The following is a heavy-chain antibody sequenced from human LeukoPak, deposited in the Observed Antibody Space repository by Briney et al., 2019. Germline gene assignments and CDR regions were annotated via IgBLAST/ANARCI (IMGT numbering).Heavy chain of an antibody. V-gene: IGHV3-33*01. J-gene: IGHJ4*02. CDR3: ARSNCNSCYLGVWYYFDY. D-gene: IGHD1/OR15-1a*01. CDR1: GFTFSSYG. Sequence: GGSLRLSCAASGFTFSSYGMHWVRQAPGKGLEWVAVIWYDGSNKYYADSVMGRFTISRDNSKNTLYLQMNSLRAEDTAVYYCARSNCNSCYLGVWYYFDYWGQGTLVTVSS. CDR2: IWYDGSNK.